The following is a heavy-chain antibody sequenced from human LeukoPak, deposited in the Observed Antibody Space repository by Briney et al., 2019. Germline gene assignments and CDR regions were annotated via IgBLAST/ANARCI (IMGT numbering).Heavy chain of an antibody. D-gene: IGHD3-16*01. Sequence: GGSLRLSCAASGFSVSSNHMSWVRQAPGKGLEWVSVIFSDGTTYYADSVKGRFTISRDNSKNTLYLQMNSLRDEDTAVFYCARGPIMSEYFQHWGQGTLVTVSS. V-gene: IGHV3-66*02. J-gene: IGHJ1*01. CDR1: GFSVSSNH. CDR3: ARGPIMSEYFQH. CDR2: IFSDGTT.